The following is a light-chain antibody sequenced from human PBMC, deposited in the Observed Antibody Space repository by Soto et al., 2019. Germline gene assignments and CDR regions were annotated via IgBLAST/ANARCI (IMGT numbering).Light chain of an antibody. CDR3: QQHYSTPWT. CDR2: WAS. CDR1: QSVLYSSNNKNY. Sequence: DIVMTQSPDSLAVSLGERATINCKSSQSVLYSSNNKNYLAWYQQKPGQPPKLLIYWASTRESGVPDRFSGGGSGADFTLTISSLQAEDVAVYYCQQHYSTPWTFGQGTKVEIK. V-gene: IGKV4-1*01. J-gene: IGKJ1*01.